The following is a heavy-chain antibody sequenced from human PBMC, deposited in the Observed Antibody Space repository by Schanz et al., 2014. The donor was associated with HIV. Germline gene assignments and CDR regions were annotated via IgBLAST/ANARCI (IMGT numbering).Heavy chain of an antibody. V-gene: IGHV3-20*01. D-gene: IGHD3-16*01. CDR1: GFTFSTYA. CDR3: AREGTYDYALS. Sequence: VQLVESGGGVVQPGRSLRVSCVASGFTFSTYAMHWARQAPGKGLEWVSGINWNGGSTGYADSVKGRFTISRDNAKNSLYLQMNSLRAEDTALYHCAREGTYDYALSWGQGTLVTVSS. CDR2: INWNGGST. J-gene: IGHJ4*02.